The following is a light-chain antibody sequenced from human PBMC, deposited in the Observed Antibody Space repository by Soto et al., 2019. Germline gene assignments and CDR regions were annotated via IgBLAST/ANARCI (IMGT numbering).Light chain of an antibody. V-gene: IGKV3-20*01. CDR1: QSVSSSY. CDR3: QQYGSSRT. Sequence: EIVLTQFPGTLSLSPGERATLSCRASQSVSSSYLAWYQQKPGQAPRLLIYGASSRATGIPARLSGSGSGTDFTLTISRMAPEDFAVYYCQQYGSSRTFGHGTKGDI. J-gene: IGKJ1*01. CDR2: GAS.